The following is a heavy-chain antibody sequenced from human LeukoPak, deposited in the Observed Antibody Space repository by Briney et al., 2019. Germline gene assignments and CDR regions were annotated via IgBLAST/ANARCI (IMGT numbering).Heavy chain of an antibody. J-gene: IGHJ4*02. Sequence: GASVKVSCKASGYTFSSYGIIWVRQAPGQGLQWMGWVSPFNGNTDYAPKLQGRVTMTTDTSTTTAYMELRSLTSDDTAVYYCAGGGGSYSHSDFWGQGTLVTVSS. D-gene: IGHD1-26*01. CDR3: AGGGGSYSHSDF. V-gene: IGHV1-18*01. CDR1: GYTFSSYG. CDR2: VSPFNGNT.